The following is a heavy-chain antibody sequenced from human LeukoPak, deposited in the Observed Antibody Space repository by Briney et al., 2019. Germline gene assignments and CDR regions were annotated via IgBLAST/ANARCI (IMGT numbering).Heavy chain of an antibody. V-gene: IGHV4-34*01. CDR1: GGSFSGYY. Sequence: SETLSLTCAVYGGSFSGYYWSWIRQPPGKGLEWIGEINHSGSTNYNPSLKSRVTISVDTSKNQFSLKLSSVTAADTAVYYCARWNPYYDYVWGSYRYTYDYWGQGTLVTVSS. D-gene: IGHD3-16*02. CDR3: ARWNPYYDYVWGSYRYTYDY. CDR2: INHSGST. J-gene: IGHJ4*02.